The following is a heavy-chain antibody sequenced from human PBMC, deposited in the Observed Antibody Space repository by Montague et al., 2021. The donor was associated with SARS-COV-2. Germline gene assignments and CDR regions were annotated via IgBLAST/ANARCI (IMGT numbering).Heavy chain of an antibody. V-gene: IGHV4-31*03. D-gene: IGHD3-22*01. Sequence: TLSLTCTVSGGSISSGGCYWSWIRQHPGKGLEWIGYIYYSGSTYYNPSLKSRATISVDTSKNQFSLKMSSVTAADAAVYYCARSPEPMIILIITSLNWYFDLWGRGTLVTVSS. CDR2: IYYSGST. J-gene: IGHJ2*01. CDR1: GGSISSGGCY. CDR3: ARSPEPMIILIITSLNWYFDL.